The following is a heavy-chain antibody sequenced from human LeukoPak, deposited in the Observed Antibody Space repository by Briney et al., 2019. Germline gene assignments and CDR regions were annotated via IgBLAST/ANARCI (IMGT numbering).Heavy chain of an antibody. CDR2: NYYSGRT. CDR3: ARDKPAAGANXXXY. J-gene: IGHJ4*02. D-gene: IGHD6-13*01. Sequence: LTCXVSGGSITSGXXWTWVRQPPXRGLEWIGENYYSGRTNYKPSLKRRVTISVDKSKKQFSLNVSSVTAADTAVYYCARDKPAAGANXXXYWGX. CDR1: GGSITSGXX. V-gene: IGHV4-4*02.